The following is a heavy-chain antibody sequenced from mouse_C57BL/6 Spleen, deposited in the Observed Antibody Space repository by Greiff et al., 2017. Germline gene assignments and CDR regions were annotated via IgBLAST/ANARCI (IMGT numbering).Heavy chain of an antibody. CDR3: ARRNWGGYAMDY. J-gene: IGHJ4*01. CDR2: ISSGSSTI. V-gene: IGHV5-17*01. Sequence: EVMLVESGGGLVKPGGSLKLSCAASGFTFSDYGMHWVRQAPEKGLEWVAYISSGSSTIYYADTVKGRFTISRDNAKNTLFLQMTSLRSEDTAMYYCARRNWGGYAMDYWGQGTSVTVSS. CDR1: GFTFSDYG. D-gene: IGHD4-1*01.